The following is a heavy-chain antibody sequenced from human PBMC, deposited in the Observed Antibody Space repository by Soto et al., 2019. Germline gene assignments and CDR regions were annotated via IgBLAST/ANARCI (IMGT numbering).Heavy chain of an antibody. CDR1: GGSISSTSYY. D-gene: IGHD3-9*01. CDR2: ISYSGST. V-gene: IGHV4-39*02. Sequence: PSETLSLTCTVSGGSISSTSYYWGWIRQPPRKGLEWIGSISYSGSTYYNPSLKSRVTISVDTSKNQFSLKLSSVTAADTAVYYCAREILTRKNYYYYYMDVWGKGTMGTVS. CDR3: AREILTRKNYYYYYMDV. J-gene: IGHJ6*03.